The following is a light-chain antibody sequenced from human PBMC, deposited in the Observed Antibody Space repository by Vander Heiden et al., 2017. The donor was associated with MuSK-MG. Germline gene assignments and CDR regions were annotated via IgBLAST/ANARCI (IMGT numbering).Light chain of an antibody. CDR3: LQSSITPLT. Sequence: DIQMTQSPSPLYASVGDRITITCRASQSISKFLKWYQQKPGKAPKLLIYAASSLQSGVPSKFSGSGSGTDFTLTISSLQPEDSATYYCLQSSITPLTFGGGTKVEIK. CDR2: AAS. V-gene: IGKV1-39*01. CDR1: QSISKF. J-gene: IGKJ4*01.